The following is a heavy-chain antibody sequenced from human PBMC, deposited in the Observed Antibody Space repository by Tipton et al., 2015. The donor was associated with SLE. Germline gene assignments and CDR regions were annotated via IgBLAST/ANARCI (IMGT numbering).Heavy chain of an antibody. J-gene: IGHJ4*02. V-gene: IGHV3-23*01. CDR3: AKGDCSSNSCAYFDF. D-gene: IGHD2-2*01. CDR1: GFTFSSYA. Sequence: SLRLSCAASGFTFSSYAMTWVRQAPGKGLEWVSDISGSGAATYHADSVQGRFTISRDNSKNTLYLQMNSLRAEDTAIYYCAKGDCSSNSCAYFDFWGQGTLVTVSS. CDR2: ISGSGAAT.